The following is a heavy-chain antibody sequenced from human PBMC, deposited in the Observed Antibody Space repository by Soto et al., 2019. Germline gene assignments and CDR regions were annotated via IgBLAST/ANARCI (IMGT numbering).Heavy chain of an antibody. Sequence: QVQLVQSGAEVKKPGASVKVSCKASGYTFTSNDINWVCQATGQGLEGMGWMNPNRGNTGYAQKFQGRVTMTRHTSISTAYMELSSLRSEDTAVYYCARRVRKWGFDPWGQGTLVTVSS. V-gene: IGHV1-8*01. CDR3: ARRVRKWGFDP. J-gene: IGHJ5*02. CDR2: MNPNRGNT. D-gene: IGHD2-21*01. CDR1: GYTFTSND.